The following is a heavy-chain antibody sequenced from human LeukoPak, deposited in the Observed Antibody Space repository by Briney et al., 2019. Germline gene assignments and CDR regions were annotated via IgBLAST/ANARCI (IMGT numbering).Heavy chain of an antibody. V-gene: IGHV4-59*01. CDR1: GGSISTYY. D-gene: IGHD1-26*01. Sequence: SETLSLTCTVSGGSISTYYWSWIRQPPGKGREWIGYIYYSGTTDYNPSLKSRVTISVDTSNNQFSLRVTSVTAADTAVYYCARSSGAYRSFDYWGQGTLVPVSS. CDR2: IYYSGTT. J-gene: IGHJ4*02. CDR3: ARSSGAYRSFDY.